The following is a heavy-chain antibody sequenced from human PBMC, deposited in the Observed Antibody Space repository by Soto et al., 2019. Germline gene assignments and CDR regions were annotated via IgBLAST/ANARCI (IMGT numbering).Heavy chain of an antibody. CDR3: ATARSSYYYDSMRASDI. V-gene: IGHV3-23*01. CDR1: GFTFSSYA. J-gene: IGHJ3*02. D-gene: IGHD3-22*01. Sequence: GGSLRLSCAASGFTFSSYAMSWVRQAPGKGLEWVSAISGSGGSTYYADSVKGRFTISRDNSKNTLYLQMNSLRAEDTAVYYCATARSSYYYDSMRASDIWGQGTMVTVSS. CDR2: ISGSGGST.